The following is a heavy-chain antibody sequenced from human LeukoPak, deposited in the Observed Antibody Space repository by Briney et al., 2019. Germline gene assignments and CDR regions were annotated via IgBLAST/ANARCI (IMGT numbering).Heavy chain of an antibody. CDR1: GFTFSSYA. J-gene: IGHJ3*02. Sequence: GGSLRLSCAASGFTFSSYAMSWVRQAPGKGLEWVSAISGSGDSTYYADSVKGRFSISRDNSKNTLSLQMNALRAEDTAVYYCARGATMVRGLDAFDIWGQGTMVTVSS. V-gene: IGHV3-23*01. D-gene: IGHD3-10*01. CDR2: ISGSGDST. CDR3: ARGATMVRGLDAFDI.